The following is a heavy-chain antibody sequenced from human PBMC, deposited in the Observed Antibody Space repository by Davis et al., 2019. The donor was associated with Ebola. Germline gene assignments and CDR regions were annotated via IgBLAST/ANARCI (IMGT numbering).Heavy chain of an antibody. Sequence: ASVKVSCKASSYTFTSYDISWVRQAPGQGLEWMGWISAYNGNTNYAQKLQGRVTMTTDTSRSTAYTELRSLRSDDTAVYYCAREAGATTRIYDSWGQGTLVTVSS. V-gene: IGHV1-18*01. CDR2: ISAYNGNT. CDR1: SYTFTSYD. J-gene: IGHJ5*01. CDR3: AREAGATTRIYDS. D-gene: IGHD1-26*01.